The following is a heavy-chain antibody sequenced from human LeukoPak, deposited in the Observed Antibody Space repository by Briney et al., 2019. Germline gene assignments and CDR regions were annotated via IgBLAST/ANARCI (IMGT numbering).Heavy chain of an antibody. CDR2: ISGGSRNI. CDR1: GFTFSNYA. Sequence: GGSLRLSCAACGFTFSNYAMTWVRQAPGKGLEWVSSISGGSRNIYYADSVKGRFTISRDNAKNSLYLQMNSLRAEDTAVYYCARDYFYCGGDCFVDQWGQGTLVTVSS. D-gene: IGHD2-21*02. V-gene: IGHV3-21*01. CDR3: ARDYFYCGGDCFVDQ. J-gene: IGHJ5*02.